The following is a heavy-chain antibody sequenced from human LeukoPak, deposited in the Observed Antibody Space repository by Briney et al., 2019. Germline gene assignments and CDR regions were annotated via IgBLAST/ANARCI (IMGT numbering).Heavy chain of an antibody. Sequence: AGGSLRLSCAASGLTFSRHWMFWVRQAPGKGLVWVSQTDRDEKSTGYADSVKGRFTISRDNAKNTVYLQMNSLTVKDTAVYYCARDGLTETTRESDYWGQGTLVTVSS. D-gene: IGHD4-11*01. J-gene: IGHJ4*02. CDR2: TDRDEKST. CDR3: ARDGLTETTRESDY. CDR1: GLTFSRHW. V-gene: IGHV3-74*01.